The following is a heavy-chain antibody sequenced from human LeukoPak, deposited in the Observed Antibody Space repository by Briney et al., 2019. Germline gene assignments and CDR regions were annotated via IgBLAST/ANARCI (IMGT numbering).Heavy chain of an antibody. D-gene: IGHD2-15*01. CDR3: ARDRSRRAVVVAATAGY. CDR2: MSAYNGNT. V-gene: IGHV1-18*01. CDR1: GYTFTSYG. Sequence: GASVKVSCKASGYTFTSYGISWVRQAPGQGLEWMGWMSAYNGNTNYAQKLQGRVTMTTDTSTSTAYMELRSLRSDDTAVYYCARDRSRRAVVVAATAGYWGQGTLVTVSS. J-gene: IGHJ4*02.